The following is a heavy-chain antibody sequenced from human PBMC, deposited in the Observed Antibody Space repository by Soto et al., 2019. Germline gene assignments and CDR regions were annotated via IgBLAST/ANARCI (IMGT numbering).Heavy chain of an antibody. CDR2: IYYTGKT. CDR1: GDYIHVGGYY. J-gene: IGHJ5*02. CDR3: GRDLTSNANCIDP. D-gene: IGHD2-2*01. Sequence: QVQLQESGPGLVKPSQTLSLTCSVSGDYIHVGGYYWTWIRQRPGKRLEWMGYIYYTGKTYYNPYLESRLTMSVDRSKNQFSLRLTSVTAADTAVYFCGRDLTSNANCIDPWGQGTLVTVSS. V-gene: IGHV4-30-4*01.